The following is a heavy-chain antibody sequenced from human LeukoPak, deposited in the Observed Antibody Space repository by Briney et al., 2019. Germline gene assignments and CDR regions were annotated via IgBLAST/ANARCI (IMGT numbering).Heavy chain of an antibody. CDR1: GGSISHYF. V-gene: IGHV4-59*08. Sequence: PSETLSLTCTVSGGSISHYFWSWIRQPPGKALEWIGYIYYSGSTNYNPSLKSRVTISVDTSKNQFSLKLSSVTAADTAVYYCAKTVAGYWYFDLWGRGTLVTVSS. D-gene: IGHD6-19*01. J-gene: IGHJ2*01. CDR2: IYYSGST. CDR3: AKTVAGYWYFDL.